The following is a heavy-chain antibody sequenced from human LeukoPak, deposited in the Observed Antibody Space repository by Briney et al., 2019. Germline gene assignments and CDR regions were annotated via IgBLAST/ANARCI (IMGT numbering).Heavy chain of an antibody. CDR3: ARVKGHYYYYYGMDV. V-gene: IGHV1-69*13. CDR1: GYTFTSYA. J-gene: IGHJ6*02. Sequence: ASVKVSCKASGYTFTSYAMHWVRQAPGQGLEWMGGIIPIFGTANYAQKFQGRVTITADESTSTAYMELSSLRSEDTAVYYCARVKGHYYYYYGMDVWGQGTTVTVSS. CDR2: IIPIFGTA.